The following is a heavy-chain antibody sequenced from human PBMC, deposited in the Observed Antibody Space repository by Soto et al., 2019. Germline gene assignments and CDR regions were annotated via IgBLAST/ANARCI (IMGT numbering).Heavy chain of an antibody. Sequence: PSETLSLTCTVSGGSISSYYWSWIRQPPGKGLEWIGYIYYSGSTNYNPSLKSRVTISVDTSKNQFSLKLSSVTAADTAVYYCASIEVARSLAAFDIWGQGTMVTVSS. D-gene: IGHD6-19*01. CDR1: GGSISSYY. J-gene: IGHJ3*02. V-gene: IGHV4-59*01. CDR3: ASIEVARSLAAFDI. CDR2: IYYSGST.